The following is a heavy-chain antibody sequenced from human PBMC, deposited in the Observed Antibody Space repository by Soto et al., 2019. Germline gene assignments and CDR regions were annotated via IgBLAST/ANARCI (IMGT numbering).Heavy chain of an antibody. CDR2: IIPIFGTA. Sequence: QVQLVQSGAEVKKPGSSVKVSCKTSGGTFSTYSIVWVRQAPGEGLEWMGGIIPIFGTANYAQKFPDRVTITADKSTNTAFMELSSLKSEDTAMYYCASSSGNNYGVGTNYYFDYWGQGTLVTVSS. CDR1: GGTFSTYS. D-gene: IGHD1-26*01. J-gene: IGHJ4*02. V-gene: IGHV1-69*06. CDR3: ASSSGNNYGVGTNYYFDY.